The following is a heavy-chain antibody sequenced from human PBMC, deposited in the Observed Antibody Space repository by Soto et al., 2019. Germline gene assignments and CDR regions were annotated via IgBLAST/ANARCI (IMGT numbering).Heavy chain of an antibody. Sequence: GGSLRLSCIGSGFSFGYYAINWFRQSPGKGLECVCIIRSKVDGVTIEYATSVKDRFSITRDDPKTIAYLQNNMLRKDDKAIDYCTRDYVQITDFESFHYGLDVWGQGTTVTVSS. D-gene: IGHD3-16*01. V-gene: IGHV3-49*03. J-gene: IGHJ6*02. CDR3: TRDYVQITDFESFHYGLDV. CDR1: GFSFGYYA. CDR2: IRSKVDGVTI.